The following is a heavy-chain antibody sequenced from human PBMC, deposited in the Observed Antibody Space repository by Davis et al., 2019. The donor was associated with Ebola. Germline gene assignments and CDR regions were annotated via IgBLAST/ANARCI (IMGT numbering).Heavy chain of an antibody. J-gene: IGHJ4*02. CDR3: ARDELYYDFWSGYYAY. CDR1: GGTFSSYA. CDR2: IIPIFGTA. D-gene: IGHD3-3*01. Sequence: SVKVSCKASGGTFSSYAISWVRQAPGQGLEWMGGIIPIFGTANYAQKFQGRVTITADESTSTAYMELNSLRAEDTAVYYCARDELYYDFWSGYYAYWGQGTLVTVSS. V-gene: IGHV1-69*13.